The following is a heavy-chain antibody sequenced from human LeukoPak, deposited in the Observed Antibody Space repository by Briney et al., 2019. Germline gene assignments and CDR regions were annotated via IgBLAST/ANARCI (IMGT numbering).Heavy chain of an antibody. V-gene: IGHV1-69*13. CDR2: IIPIFGTA. CDR1: GGTFSSYA. J-gene: IGHJ6*02. D-gene: IGHD1-26*01. CDR3: AGSQEWELSGLDYYYYGMDV. Sequence: SVKVSCKASGGTFSSYAISWVRQAPGQGLEWMGGIIPIFGTANYAQKFQGRVTITADESTSTAYMELSSLRSEDTAVYYCAGSQEWELSGLDYYYYGMDVWGQGTTVTVSS.